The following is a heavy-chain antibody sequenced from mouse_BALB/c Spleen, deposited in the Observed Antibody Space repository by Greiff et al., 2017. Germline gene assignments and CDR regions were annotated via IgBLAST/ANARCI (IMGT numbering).Heavy chain of an antibody. J-gene: IGHJ4*01. D-gene: IGHD2-14*01. Sequence: VKLMESGPGLVAPSQSLSITCTVSGFSLTSYDISWIRQPPGKGLEWLGVIWTGGGTNYNSAFMSRLSISKDNSKSQVFLKMNSLQTDDTAIYYCVRDRYVAMDYWGQGTSVTVSS. CDR1: GFSLTSYD. CDR2: IWTGGGT. CDR3: VRDRYVAMDY. V-gene: IGHV2-9-2*01.